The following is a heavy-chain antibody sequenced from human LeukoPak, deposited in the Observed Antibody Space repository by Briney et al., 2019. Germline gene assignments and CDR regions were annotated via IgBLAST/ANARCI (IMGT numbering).Heavy chain of an antibody. J-gene: IGHJ4*02. CDR2: IYPGDSDT. Sequence: GESLKISCKGSGYTFTNYWIGWVRQMPGKGLEWMGIIYPGDSDTRYSPSFQGQVTLSADKSISTAYLQWSSLKASDTAIYYCARHAVRDGYNRHNDYWGQGTLVTVSS. CDR3: ARHAVRDGYNRHNDY. D-gene: IGHD5-24*01. CDR1: GYTFTNYW. V-gene: IGHV5-51*01.